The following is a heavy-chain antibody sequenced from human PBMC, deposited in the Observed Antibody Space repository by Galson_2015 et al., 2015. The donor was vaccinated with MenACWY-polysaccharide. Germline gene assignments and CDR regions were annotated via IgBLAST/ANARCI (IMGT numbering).Heavy chain of an antibody. Sequence: CAISGDSVSSNSAAWNWIRQSPSRGLEWLGRTYYRPKWYNDYAVSVKSRITINPDTSKNQFSLQLNSVTPEDTAVYYCARGRYYYNYYGMDVWGQGTTVTVSS. V-gene: IGHV6-1*01. CDR2: TYYRPKWYN. CDR1: GDSVSSNSAA. CDR3: ARGRYYYNYYGMDV. D-gene: IGHD3-10*01. J-gene: IGHJ6*02.